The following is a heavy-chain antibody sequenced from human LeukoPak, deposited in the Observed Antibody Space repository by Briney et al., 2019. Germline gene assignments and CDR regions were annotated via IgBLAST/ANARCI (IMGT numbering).Heavy chain of an antibody. D-gene: IGHD3-22*01. Sequence: PGGSLRLSCAASGFTFSSYGMHWVRQAPGKGLEWVALISYDGSNKYYADSVKGRFTISRDNSKNTLYLQMNSLRAEDTAVYYCAKDPTGYYYDSSGYPEYFQHWGQGTLVTVSS. J-gene: IGHJ1*01. CDR3: AKDPTGYYYDSSGYPEYFQH. CDR2: ISYDGSNK. V-gene: IGHV3-30*18. CDR1: GFTFSSYG.